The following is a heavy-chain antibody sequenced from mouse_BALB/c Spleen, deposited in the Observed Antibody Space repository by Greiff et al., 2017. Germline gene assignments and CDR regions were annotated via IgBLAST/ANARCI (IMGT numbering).Heavy chain of an antibody. V-gene: IGHV1-80*01. CDR3: TTWTWAY. Sequence: VMLVESGAELVRPGSSVKISCKASGYAFSSYWMNWVKQRPGQGLEWIGQIYPGDGDTNYNGKFKGKATLTADKSSSTAYMQLSSLTSEDSAVYYCTTWTWAYWGQGTLVTVSA. CDR2: IYPGDGDT. CDR1: GYAFSSYW. J-gene: IGHJ3*01.